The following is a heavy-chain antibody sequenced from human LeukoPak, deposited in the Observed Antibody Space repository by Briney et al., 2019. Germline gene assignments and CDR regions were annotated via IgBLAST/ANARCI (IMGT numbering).Heavy chain of an antibody. V-gene: IGHV4-34*01. Sequence: SETLSLTCAVYGGSFSGYYWSWIRQPPGKGLEWIGEINHSGSTNYNPSLRSRVTISVDTSKNQFSLKLSSVTAADTAVYYCARGYRSGYLTYYYYYGMDVWGQGTTVTVS. CDR1: GGSFSGYY. D-gene: IGHD3-3*01. J-gene: IGHJ6*02. CDR2: INHSGST. CDR3: ARGYRSGYLTYYYYYGMDV.